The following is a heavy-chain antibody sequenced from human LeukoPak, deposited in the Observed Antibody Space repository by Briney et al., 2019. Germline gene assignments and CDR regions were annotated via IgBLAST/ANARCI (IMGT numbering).Heavy chain of an antibody. CDR3: ARIRERYFDL. CDR1: GGSFSGYY. D-gene: IGHD5-24*01. V-gene: IGHV4-34*01. J-gene: IGHJ2*01. Sequence: SETLSLTCAVYGGSFSGYYWSWIRQPPGKGLEWIGEINHSGSTNYNPSLKSRVTISVVTSKNQFSLKLSSVTAADTAVYYCARIRERYFDLWGRGTLVTVPS. CDR2: INHSGST.